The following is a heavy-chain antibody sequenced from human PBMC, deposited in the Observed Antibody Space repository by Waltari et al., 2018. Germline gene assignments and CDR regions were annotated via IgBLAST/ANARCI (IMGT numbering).Heavy chain of an antibody. CDR3: ARTAPLNLWSYWYFNL. J-gene: IGHJ2*01. CDR2: ISSSGTTI. D-gene: IGHD3-10*01. Sequence: EVQLVESGGGLVQPGGSLRLSCAASGFTFSSYEMNWVRQAPGKGLEWVSYISSSGTTIYYADSVKGRFTISRDNAKNSLYLQMNSLRAEDTAVYYCARTAPLNLWSYWYFNLWGRGTLVTVSS. CDR1: GFTFSSYE. V-gene: IGHV3-48*03.